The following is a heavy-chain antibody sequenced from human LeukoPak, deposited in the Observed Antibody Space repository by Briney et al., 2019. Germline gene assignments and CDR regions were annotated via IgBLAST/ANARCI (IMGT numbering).Heavy chain of an antibody. D-gene: IGHD2-15*01. CDR1: GGSISSHY. CDR2: IYYSGST. CDR3: ARVNLKGPVLGRPYYYYHMDV. Sequence: SETLSLTCAVSGGSISSHYWSWIRQPPGKGLEWIGYIYYSGSTNYNPSLKSRVTISVDTSKNQFSLKLSSVTAADTAVYYCARVNLKGPVLGRPYYYYHMDVWGKGTTVTVSS. V-gene: IGHV4-59*11. J-gene: IGHJ6*03.